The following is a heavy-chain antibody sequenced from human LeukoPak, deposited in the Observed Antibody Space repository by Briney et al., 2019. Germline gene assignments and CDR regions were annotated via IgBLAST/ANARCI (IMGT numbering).Heavy chain of an antibody. V-gene: IGHV3-53*01. Sequence: PGGSLRLSRAVSGFTVSSNYMSWVRQAPGKGLQWVSLIYSGGSTYYADSVKGRFTISRDNSKNTLYLQMNSLRGEDTAVYYCASLNDGEFHFDYWGQGTLVAVSS. CDR3: ASLNDGEFHFDY. CDR2: IYSGGST. D-gene: IGHD3-10*01. J-gene: IGHJ4*02. CDR1: GFTVSSNY.